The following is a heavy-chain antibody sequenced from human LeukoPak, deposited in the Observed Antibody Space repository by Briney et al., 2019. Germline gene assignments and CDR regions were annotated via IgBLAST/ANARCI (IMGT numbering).Heavy chain of an antibody. Sequence: GGSLRLSCAASGFPFSSYATHGVRQAPGKGLEYVSAISNNGGSTYYANSVKGRFTISRDNSKNTLYLQMGSLRAEDMAVYYCAREAYYDGSGYYYDYWGQGTLVTVSS. J-gene: IGHJ4*02. CDR2: ISNNGGST. D-gene: IGHD3-22*01. CDR3: AREAYYDGSGYYYDY. CDR1: GFPFSSYA. V-gene: IGHV3-64*01.